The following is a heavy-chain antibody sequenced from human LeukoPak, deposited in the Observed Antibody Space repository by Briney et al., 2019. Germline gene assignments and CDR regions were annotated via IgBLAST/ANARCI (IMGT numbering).Heavy chain of an antibody. D-gene: IGHD3-22*01. CDR3: AKDRGITMIVESAFDI. CDR2: ISGSGGST. J-gene: IGHJ3*02. V-gene: IGHV3-23*01. Sequence: GGSLRLSCAASGFTFSSYAMSWVRQAPGKGLEWVSAISGSGGSTYYADSVKGRFTISRDTSKNTLYLQMNSLRAEDTAVYYCAKDRGITMIVESAFDIWGQGTMVTVSS. CDR1: GFTFSSYA.